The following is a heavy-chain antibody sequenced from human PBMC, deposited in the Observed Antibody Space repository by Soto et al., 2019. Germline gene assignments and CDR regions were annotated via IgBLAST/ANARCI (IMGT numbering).Heavy chain of an antibody. Sequence: GGSLRLSCAASGFTFSSYEMNWVRQAPGKGLEWVSYISSSGSTIYYADSVKGRFTISRGNAKNSLYLQMSSLRAEDTAVYYCARRRIMLFAPHLDVWGQGTTVTVSS. D-gene: IGHD2-8*01. CDR1: GFTFSSYE. J-gene: IGHJ6*02. CDR2: ISSSGSTI. V-gene: IGHV3-48*03. CDR3: ARRRIMLFAPHLDV.